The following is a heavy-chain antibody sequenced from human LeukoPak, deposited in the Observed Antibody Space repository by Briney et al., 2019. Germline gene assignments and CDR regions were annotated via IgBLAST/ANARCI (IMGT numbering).Heavy chain of an antibody. CDR3: AKEWLLYNSGAFDI. CDR2: ISYDGSNK. Sequence: PGGSLRLSCAASGFTFSSYGMHWVRQAPGKGLEWVAVISYDGSNKYYADSVKGRFTISRDNSKNTLYLQMNSLRAEDTAVYYCAKEWLLYNSGAFDIWGQGTMVTVSS. D-gene: IGHD1-1*01. CDR1: GFTFSSYG. J-gene: IGHJ3*02. V-gene: IGHV3-30*18.